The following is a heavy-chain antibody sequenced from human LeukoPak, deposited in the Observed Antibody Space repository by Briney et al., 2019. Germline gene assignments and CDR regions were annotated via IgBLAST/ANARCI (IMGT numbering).Heavy chain of an antibody. CDR2: INEDGSQT. J-gene: IGHJ4*02. Sequence: PGGSLRLSCVASGFTFSRSWMDWVRQAPGKGLEWVANINEDGSQTYYVDSAKGRFTISRDNAKNSLYLQMDSLRVEDTAIYYCANSLDYGGRGTLVTVSA. V-gene: IGHV3-7*01. CDR3: ANSLDY. D-gene: IGHD2-21*01. CDR1: GFTFSRSW.